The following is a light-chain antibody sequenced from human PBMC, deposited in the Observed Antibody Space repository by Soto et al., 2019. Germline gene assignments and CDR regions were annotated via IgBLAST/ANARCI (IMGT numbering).Light chain of an antibody. J-gene: IGLJ3*02. Sequence: QSALTQPASVSGSPGQSITISCTGTSSDVGSYNVVSWYQQHPGKAPKLMIYEGGKRPSGVSDRFSGSKSGNTASLTISGLQAEDEADYYCCTYAGGTTGVFGGGTKLTVL. V-gene: IGLV2-23*01. CDR3: CTYAGGTTGV. CDR2: EGG. CDR1: SSDVGSYNV.